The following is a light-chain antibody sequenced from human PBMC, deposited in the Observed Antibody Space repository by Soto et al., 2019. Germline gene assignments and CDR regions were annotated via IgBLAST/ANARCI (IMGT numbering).Light chain of an antibody. CDR1: QSVSSN. CDR3: QQYNNWPYT. V-gene: IGKV3-15*01. CDR2: GAS. Sequence: EIVMTQSPATLSVSPGERATLSCRASQSVSSNLAWYQQKPGHAPRLLIYGASTRATGIPARFSGSGSGTEFTLTISSPQSEDFAVYYCQQYNNWPYTFGQGTKLEIK. J-gene: IGKJ2*01.